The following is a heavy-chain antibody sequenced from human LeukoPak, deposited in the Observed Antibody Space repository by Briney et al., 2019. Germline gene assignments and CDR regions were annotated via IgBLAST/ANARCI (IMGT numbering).Heavy chain of an antibody. V-gene: IGHV4-38-2*02. CDR3: ARVVGCSGGSCQENWFDP. CDR1: GYFISSGYY. D-gene: IGHD2-15*01. J-gene: IGHJ5*02. Sequence: SETLSLTCTVSGYFISSGYYWGWIRQPPGKGLEWIGNIYHGGTTYYNPSLKSRVTISVDTSKNQFSLKLNSVTAADTAVYYCARVVGCSGGSCQENWFDPWGQGTLVTVSS. CDR2: IYHGGTT.